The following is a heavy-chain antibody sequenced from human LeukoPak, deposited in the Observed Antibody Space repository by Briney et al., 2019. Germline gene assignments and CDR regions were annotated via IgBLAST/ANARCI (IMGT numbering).Heavy chain of an antibody. V-gene: IGHV3-23*01. D-gene: IGHD3-22*01. CDR1: GFTFSSYA. J-gene: IGHJ3*02. CDR3: AKRVSSGIGAFDI. Sequence: GGSLRLSCAASGFTFSSYAMSWCLQAPGKELEWVSAISGSGGSTYYADSVKGRFTISRDNSKNTLYLQMNSLRAEDTAVYYCAKRVSSGIGAFDIWGQGTMVTVSS. CDR2: ISGSGGST.